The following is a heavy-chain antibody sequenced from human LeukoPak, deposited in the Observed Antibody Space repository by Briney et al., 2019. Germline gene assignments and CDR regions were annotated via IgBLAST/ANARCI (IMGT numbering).Heavy chain of an antibody. D-gene: IGHD2-2*01. CDR2: INSDGGTT. Sequence: GGSLRLSCGASGFTFGTYWMHWVRQAPGKGLVWVSGINSDGGTTTYADSVKGRFTISRDNAKNTLYLQMNSLRAEDTALYYCARDTSSSRGYYYYYMDVWGKGTTVTVSS. V-gene: IGHV3-74*01. J-gene: IGHJ6*03. CDR1: GFTFGTYW. CDR3: ARDTSSSRGYYYYYMDV.